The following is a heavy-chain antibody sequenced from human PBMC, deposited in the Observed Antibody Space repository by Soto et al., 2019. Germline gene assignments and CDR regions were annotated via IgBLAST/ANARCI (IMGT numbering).Heavy chain of an antibody. V-gene: IGHV4-31*03. CDR3: ARGYVKGRRFDS. CDR1: GGSISSGGYY. D-gene: IGHD3-16*01. CDR2: INDSGST. J-gene: IGHJ4*02. Sequence: SETLSLTCSVSGGSISSGGYYWSWIRQHPGTGLEWIGYINDSGSTYYNPSLKSRVTISVDTSKNQFSLRLTSVTGAETAVYYCARGYVKGRRFDSWGQGTLVTVSS.